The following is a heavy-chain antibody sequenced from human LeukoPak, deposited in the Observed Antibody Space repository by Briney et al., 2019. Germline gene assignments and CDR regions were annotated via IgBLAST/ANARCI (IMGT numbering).Heavy chain of an antibody. CDR3: TSQYDYSNYLDY. CDR2: ISSSSYI. CDR1: GFTFSSYS. D-gene: IGHD4-11*01. V-gene: IGHV3-21*01. J-gene: IGHJ4*02. Sequence: KAGGSLRLSCAASGFTFSSYSMNWVRQAPGKGLEWVSSISSSSYIYYADSVKGRFTISRDNAKNSLYLQMNSLRAEDTAVYYCTSQYDYSNYLDYWGQGTLVTVSS.